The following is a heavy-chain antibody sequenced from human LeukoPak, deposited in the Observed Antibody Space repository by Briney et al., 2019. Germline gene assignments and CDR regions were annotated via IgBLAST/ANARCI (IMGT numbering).Heavy chain of an antibody. J-gene: IGHJ4*02. V-gene: IGHV3-74*01. CDR1: GFTFSSYW. CDR3: ARGITYYDSSGYYEPPDY. D-gene: IGHD3-22*01. CDR2: ISSDGSST. Sequence: GGSLRLSCAASGFTFSSYWMHWVRQAPGKGLVWVSRISSDGSSTSYADSVKGRFTISRDNAKNTLYLQMNSLRAEDTAVYYCARGITYYDSSGYYEPPDYWGQGTLVTVSS.